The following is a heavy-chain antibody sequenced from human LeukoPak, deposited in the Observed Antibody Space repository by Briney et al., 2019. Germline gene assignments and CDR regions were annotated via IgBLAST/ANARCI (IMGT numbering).Heavy chain of an antibody. Sequence: GGSLRLSCAASGFTFSSYAMSWVRQAPGKGLEWVSAISGSGGSTYYADSVKGRFTISRDNSKNTLYLQMNSLRAEDTAVYYCAKVSGSGGTRYQPFDYWGQGALVTVSS. J-gene: IGHJ4*02. D-gene: IGHD2-15*01. V-gene: IGHV3-23*01. CDR2: ISGSGGST. CDR3: AKVSGSGGTRYQPFDY. CDR1: GFTFSSYA.